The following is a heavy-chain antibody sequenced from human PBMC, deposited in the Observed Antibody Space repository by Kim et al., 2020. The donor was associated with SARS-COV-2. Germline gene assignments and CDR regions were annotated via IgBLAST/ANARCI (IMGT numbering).Heavy chain of an antibody. J-gene: IGHJ4*02. CDR3: ARAGKMGTAITFDF. CDR2: VYYNGDT. CDR1: GASINTYY. D-gene: IGHD1-1*01. V-gene: IGHV4-59*01. Sequence: TLSLTCTVSGASINTYYWSWSRQPPGKGLEWIGYVYYNGDTDYNPSLKSRVTISIDTAKNQFSLRLTSVTAADTAVYYCARAGKMGTAITFDFWGQGKLV.